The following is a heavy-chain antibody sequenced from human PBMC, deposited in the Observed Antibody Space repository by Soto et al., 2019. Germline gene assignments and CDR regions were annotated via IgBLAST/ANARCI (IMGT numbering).Heavy chain of an antibody. J-gene: IGHJ6*02. CDR3: IWQQDYYYGRSV. D-gene: IGHD6-13*01. CDR1: GFPFSPAW. Sequence: EVQLVESGGDLVNPGGSLRLSCAASGFPFSPAWFNWVRQAPGKGLEWVGRIKSYGGARDYAAPVKGRFTISRDDSKNTLSLQMDSLRTEDTGIYYCIWQQDYYYGRSVWGQGTTVTVSS. V-gene: IGHV3-15*07. CDR2: IKSYGGAR.